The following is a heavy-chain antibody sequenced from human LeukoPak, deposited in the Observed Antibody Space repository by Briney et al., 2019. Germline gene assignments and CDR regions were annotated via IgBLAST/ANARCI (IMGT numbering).Heavy chain of an antibody. J-gene: IGHJ4*02. CDR3: ARYDFWSGRLDY. V-gene: IGHV4-59*04. CDR1: GGSISSYY. Sequence: SETLSLTCTVSGGSISSYYWSWIRQPPGKGLEWIANIYDTGSTYYNPSLKSRVTISVDTSKNQFSLKLSSVTAADTAVYYCARYDFWSGRLDYWGQGTLVTVSS. CDR2: IYDTGST. D-gene: IGHD3-3*01.